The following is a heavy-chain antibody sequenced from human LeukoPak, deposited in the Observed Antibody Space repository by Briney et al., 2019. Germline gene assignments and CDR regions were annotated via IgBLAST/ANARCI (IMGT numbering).Heavy chain of an antibody. Sequence: SETLSLTCTVSGYSISSGYYWGWIRQPPGEGLEWIGSIYHSGSTYYKPSLKSRVTISVDTSKNQFSLKLSSVTAADTAVYYCARRPWAAAAGTGWFDPWGQGTLVTVSS. V-gene: IGHV4-38-2*02. J-gene: IGHJ5*02. CDR3: ARRPWAAAAGTGWFDP. D-gene: IGHD6-13*01. CDR1: GYSISSGYY. CDR2: IYHSGST.